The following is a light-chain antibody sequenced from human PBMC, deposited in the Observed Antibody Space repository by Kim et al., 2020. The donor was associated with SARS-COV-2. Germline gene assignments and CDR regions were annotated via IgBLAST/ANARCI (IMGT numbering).Light chain of an antibody. CDR3: AAWDDSLSGQV. Sequence: GQSVTISCSGSSSNIGSHYVYWYQQLPGTAPKLLIYRNNQRPSGVPDRFSGSKSGTSASLAISGLRSEDEADYYCAAWDDSLSGQVFGTGTKVTVL. CDR2: RNN. J-gene: IGLJ1*01. CDR1: SSNIGSHY. V-gene: IGLV1-47*01.